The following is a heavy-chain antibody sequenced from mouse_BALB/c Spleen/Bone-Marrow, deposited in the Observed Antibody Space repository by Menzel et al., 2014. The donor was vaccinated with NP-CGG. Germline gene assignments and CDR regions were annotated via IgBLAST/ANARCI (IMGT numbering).Heavy chain of an antibody. J-gene: IGHJ2*01. V-gene: IGHV1-14*01. CDR3: AKGGNYRYDFDY. CDR1: GYTFTSYV. CDR2: INPYNDGT. Sequence: VQLQQSGPELVKPGASVKMSCKASGYTFTSYVMHWVKQKPGQGLEWIGYINPYNDGTKYNEKFKGMATLTSDRSSSTAYMELSSLTSEDSAVYYCAKGGNYRYDFDYWGQGATLTVSS. D-gene: IGHD2-14*01.